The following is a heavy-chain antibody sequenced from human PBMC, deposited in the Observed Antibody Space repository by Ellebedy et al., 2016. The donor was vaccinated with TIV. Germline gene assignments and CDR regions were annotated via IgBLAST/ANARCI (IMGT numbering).Heavy chain of an antibody. Sequence: AASVKVSCKTSGYTFTSYGVSWVRQAPGQRLEWMGWISGLNGKTNYARTVEGRVTFTTDTAARTVYMELTSLRSDDTAVYYCARNNTVGGTNWFDPWGQGTLVIVSS. CDR2: ISGLNGKT. V-gene: IGHV1-18*01. J-gene: IGHJ5*02. D-gene: IGHD6-19*01. CDR1: GYTFTSYG. CDR3: ARNNTVGGTNWFDP.